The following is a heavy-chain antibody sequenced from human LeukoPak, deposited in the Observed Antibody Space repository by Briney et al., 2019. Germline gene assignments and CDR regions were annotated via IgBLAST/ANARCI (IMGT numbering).Heavy chain of an antibody. J-gene: IGHJ3*02. CDR2: IYYSGST. Sequence: SETLSLTCTVSGGSISSSSYYWGWIRQPPGKGLEWIGSIYYSGSTYYNPSLKSRVTISVDTSKNQFSLKPSSVTAADTAVYYCARATAPGIAAAGDAFDIWGQGTMVTVSS. CDR3: ARATAPGIAAAGDAFDI. V-gene: IGHV4-39*01. CDR1: GGSISSSSYY. D-gene: IGHD6-13*01.